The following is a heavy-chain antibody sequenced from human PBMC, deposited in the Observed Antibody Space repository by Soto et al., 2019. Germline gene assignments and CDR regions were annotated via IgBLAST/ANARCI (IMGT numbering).Heavy chain of an antibody. CDR3: AREGEQLAPGYYYYYMDV. J-gene: IGHJ6*03. V-gene: IGHV1-3*01. Sequence: GGSVKVSCKASGYTFTSYAMHWVRQAPGQRLEWMGWINAGNGNTKYSQKFQGRVTITRDTSASTAYMELSSLRSEDTAVYYCAREGEQLAPGYYYYYMDVWGKGTTVTVSS. CDR1: GYTFTSYA. D-gene: IGHD6-13*01. CDR2: INAGNGNT.